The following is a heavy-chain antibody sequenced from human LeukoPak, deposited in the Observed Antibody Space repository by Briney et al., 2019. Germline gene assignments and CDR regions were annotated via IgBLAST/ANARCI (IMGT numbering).Heavy chain of an antibody. Sequence: GASVKVSCKASGYTFTGYYMHWVRQAPGQGLEWMGWINPNSGGRNYAQKFQDRVTMTRDTSISTAYMELSRLRSDDTAVYYCARNRDSSGYYVFDYWGQGTLVTVSS. CDR3: ARNRDSSGYYVFDY. CDR1: GYTFTGYY. V-gene: IGHV1-2*02. D-gene: IGHD3-22*01. J-gene: IGHJ4*02. CDR2: INPNSGGR.